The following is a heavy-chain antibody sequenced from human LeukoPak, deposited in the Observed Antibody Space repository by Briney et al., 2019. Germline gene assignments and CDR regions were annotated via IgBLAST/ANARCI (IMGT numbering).Heavy chain of an antibody. CDR3: ARDPTMVRPGDY. CDR2: INPSGGST. Sequence: ASVKVSCKASGYAFTSYYMHWVRQAPGQGLEWMGIINPSGGSTSYAQKFQGRVTMTRDTSTSTVYMELSSLRSEDTAVYYCARDPTMVRPGDYWGQGTLVTVSS. CDR1: GYAFTSYY. J-gene: IGHJ4*02. V-gene: IGHV1-46*01. D-gene: IGHD3-10*01.